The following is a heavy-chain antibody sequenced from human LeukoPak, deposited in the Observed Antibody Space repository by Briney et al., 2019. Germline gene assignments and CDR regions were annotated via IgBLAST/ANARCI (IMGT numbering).Heavy chain of an antibody. CDR3: ARVRAAAEGTTFDY. CDR2: ISRDSSVI. J-gene: IGHJ4*02. Sequence: GGSLRLSCAASGFTFSGYSMNWVRQAPGKGPEWVSYISRDSSVIYYADSVKGRFTISRDNAKNSLYLQMNSLRAEDTAVFYCARVRAAAEGTTFDYWGQGTLVTVSS. D-gene: IGHD6-13*01. V-gene: IGHV3-48*01. CDR1: GFTFSGYS.